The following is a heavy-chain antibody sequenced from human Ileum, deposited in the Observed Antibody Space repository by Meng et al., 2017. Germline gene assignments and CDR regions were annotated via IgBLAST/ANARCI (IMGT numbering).Heavy chain of an antibody. CDR3: ARDRRFLYYFDY. CDR1: GFTFSSFS. V-gene: IGHV3-21*01. CDR2: ISSSSSYI. Sequence: ERRLVESGGGLVKPGGSLSLSCAASGFTFSSFSMTWVRQAPGKGLEWVSSISSSSSYIYYADSVKGRFTISRDNAKNSLYLQMNSLRAEDTAVYYCARDRRFLYYFDYWGQGTLVTASS. D-gene: IGHD3-3*01. J-gene: IGHJ4*02.